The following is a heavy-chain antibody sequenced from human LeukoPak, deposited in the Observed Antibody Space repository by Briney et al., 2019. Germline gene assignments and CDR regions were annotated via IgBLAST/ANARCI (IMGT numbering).Heavy chain of an antibody. J-gene: IGHJ6*02. CDR2: INHSGST. CDR3: ARGAGDFWSGYAYYYYYGMDV. CDR1: GWSFSGYY. V-gene: IGHV4-34*01. D-gene: IGHD3-3*01. Sequence: SETLSLTCAVYGWSFSGYYWSWIRQPPGKGLEWIGEINHSGSTNYNPSFKSRVTISVDTSKNQFSLKLSSVTAADTAVYYCARGAGDFWSGYAYYYYYGMDVWGQGTTVTVSS.